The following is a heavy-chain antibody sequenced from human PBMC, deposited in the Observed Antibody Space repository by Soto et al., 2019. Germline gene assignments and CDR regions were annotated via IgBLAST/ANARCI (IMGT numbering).Heavy chain of an antibody. CDR3: ARGGIAVGNGMDV. V-gene: IGHV4-4*02. J-gene: IGHJ6*02. CDR2: IYHSGST. CDR1: GGSISGSNW. Sequence: NPSETLSLTCAVSGGSISGSNWWSWVRQPPWKGLEWIGEIYHSGSTNYNPSLESRVTISVDKSKNQFSLKLSSVTAADTAIYYCARGGIAVGNGMDVWGQGTTVTVSS. D-gene: IGHD6-19*01.